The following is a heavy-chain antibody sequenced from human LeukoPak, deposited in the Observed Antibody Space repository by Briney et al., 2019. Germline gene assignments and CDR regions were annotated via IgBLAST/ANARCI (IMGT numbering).Heavy chain of an antibody. V-gene: IGHV3-20*04. J-gene: IGHJ4*02. D-gene: IGHD3-10*01. CDR1: GFTFDDYG. Sequence: GGSLRLSCAASGFTFDDYGMSWVRQAPGKGLEWVSGINWNGGSTGYADSVKGRFTISRDNSKNTLYLQMNSLRAEDTAVYYCASVLSMVRGVIRDYWGQGTLVTVSS. CDR2: INWNGGST. CDR3: ASVLSMVRGVIRDY.